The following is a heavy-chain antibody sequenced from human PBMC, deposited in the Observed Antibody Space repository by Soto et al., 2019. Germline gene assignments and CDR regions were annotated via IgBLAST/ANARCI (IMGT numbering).Heavy chain of an antibody. CDR2: IVVGSGNT. V-gene: IGHV1-58*01. J-gene: IGHJ6*02. CDR3: AADYSSGWYHPYYYYYGMDV. CDR1: GFTFTSSA. Sequence: GASVKVSCKASGFTFTSSAVQWVRQARGQRLEWIGWIVVGSGNTNYAQKFQERVTITRDMSTSTAYMELSSLRSEDTAVYYCAADYSSGWYHPYYYYYGMDVWGQGTTVTSP. D-gene: IGHD6-19*01.